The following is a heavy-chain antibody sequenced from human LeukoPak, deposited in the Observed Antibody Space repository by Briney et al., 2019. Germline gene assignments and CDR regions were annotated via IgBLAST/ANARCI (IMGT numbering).Heavy chain of an antibody. Sequence: GGSLRLPCAASGFTFDNYPLHWVRQAPGKGLEWVSVISGDGDKTYYAASLRGRFTISRDNTKNSLFLQMNSLTTEDTAFYYCVKDIDTVGTNAFDIWGQGTMVTVSS. J-gene: IGHJ3*02. D-gene: IGHD2-8*02. CDR2: ISGDGDKT. CDR3: VKDIDTVGTNAFDI. V-gene: IGHV3-43*02. CDR1: GFTFDNYP.